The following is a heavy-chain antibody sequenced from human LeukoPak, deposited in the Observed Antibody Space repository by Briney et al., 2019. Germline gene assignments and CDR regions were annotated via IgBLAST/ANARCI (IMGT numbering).Heavy chain of an antibody. D-gene: IGHD4-11*01. CDR1: GYTFTSYD. V-gene: IGHV1-8*03. Sequence: GASVKVSCKASGYTFTSYDINWVRQATGQGLEWMGWMNPNSGNTGHAQKFQGRVTITRNTSISTAYMELSSLRSEDTAVYYCARGTTVSIEGDYYYYYMDVWGKGTTVTVSS. CDR3: ARGTTVSIEGDYYYYYMDV. J-gene: IGHJ6*03. CDR2: MNPNSGNT.